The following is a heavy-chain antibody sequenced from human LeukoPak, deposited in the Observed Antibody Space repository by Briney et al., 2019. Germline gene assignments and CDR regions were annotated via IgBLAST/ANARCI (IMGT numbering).Heavy chain of an antibody. J-gene: IGHJ4*02. Sequence: PSETLSLTCTVSGGSISSSSYYWGWIRQPPGKGLEWIGSIYYSGSTYYNPSLESRVTISVDTSKNQFSLKLSSVTAADTAVYYCASPDSSGYYYTYWGQGTLVTVSS. D-gene: IGHD3-22*01. V-gene: IGHV4-39*01. CDR2: IYYSGST. CDR1: GGSISSSSYY. CDR3: ASPDSSGYYYTY.